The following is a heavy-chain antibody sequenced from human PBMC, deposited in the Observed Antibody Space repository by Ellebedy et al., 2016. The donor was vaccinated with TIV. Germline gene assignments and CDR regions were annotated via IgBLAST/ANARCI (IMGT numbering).Heavy chain of an antibody. CDR1: GFTFGSSW. CDR2: IRDDGNAK. V-gene: IGHV3-7*01. CDR3: ARDDKDILTGRNAMDV. J-gene: IGHJ6*02. D-gene: IGHD3-9*01. Sequence: PGGSLRLSCAASGFTFGSSWLSWVRQAPGKGLEWVANIRDDGNAKFSADSVKGRFTISRDNAKNSVYLHMNNLRAEDTAVDYCARDDKDILTGRNAMDVWGQGTTVTVSS.